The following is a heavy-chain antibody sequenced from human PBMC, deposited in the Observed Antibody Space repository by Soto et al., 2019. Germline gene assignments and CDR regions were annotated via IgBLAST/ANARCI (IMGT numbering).Heavy chain of an antibody. D-gene: IGHD6-19*01. V-gene: IGHV1-18*01. J-gene: IGHJ6*02. CDR3: AREGDSSGWYSDNYYYYGMDV. CDR2: ISAYNGNT. CDR1: GYTFTSYG. Sequence: GGSVKVSCKASGYTFTSYGISWVRQAPGQGLEWMGWISAYNGNTNYAQKLQGRVTMTTDTSSSTAYMELRSLRSDDTAVYYCAREGDSSGWYSDNYYYYGMDVWGQGTTVTVSS.